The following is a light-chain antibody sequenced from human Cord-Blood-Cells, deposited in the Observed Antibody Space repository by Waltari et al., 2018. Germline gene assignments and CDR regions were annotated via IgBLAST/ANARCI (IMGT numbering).Light chain of an antibody. V-gene: IGKV3-20*01. CDR1: QSVSSSY. Sequence: EIVLTQSPGPRSLSPGERATLSCRASQSVSSSYLAWYQQKPGQAPRLLIYGASSRATGIPDRFSGSGSGTDFTLTISRLEPEDFAVYYCQQYGSSPMYTFGQGTKLESK. J-gene: IGKJ2*01. CDR2: GAS. CDR3: QQYGSSPMYT.